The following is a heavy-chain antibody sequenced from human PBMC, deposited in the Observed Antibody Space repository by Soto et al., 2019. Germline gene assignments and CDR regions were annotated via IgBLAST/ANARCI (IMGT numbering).Heavy chain of an antibody. D-gene: IGHD6-13*01. CDR2: IWYDGSNK. Sequence: QVQLVESGGGVVQPGRSLRLSCAASGFTFSSYGMHWVRQAPGKGLEWVAGIWYDGSNKYYADSVKGRFTISRDNYKNTLYLKMNSLRAEDTAVYYCARADPTEPGIASAGTPSDFGYWGQGTLVTVSS. CDR3: ARADPTEPGIASAGTPSDFGY. J-gene: IGHJ4*02. V-gene: IGHV3-33*01. CDR1: GFTFSSYG.